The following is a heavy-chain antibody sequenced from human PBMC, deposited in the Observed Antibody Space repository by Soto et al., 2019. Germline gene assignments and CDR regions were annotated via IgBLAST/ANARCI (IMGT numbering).Heavy chain of an antibody. CDR2: INHSGST. D-gene: IGHD6-13*01. J-gene: IGHJ4*02. CDR1: GGSFSGYY. V-gene: IGHV4-34*01. Sequence: SETLSLTCAVYGGSFSGYYWSWIRQPPGKGLEWIGEINHSGSTNYNPSLKSRVTISADTSKNQFSLKLSSVTAADTAVYYCARGRSSSWYSVDYWGQGTLVTVSS. CDR3: ARGRSSSWYSVDY.